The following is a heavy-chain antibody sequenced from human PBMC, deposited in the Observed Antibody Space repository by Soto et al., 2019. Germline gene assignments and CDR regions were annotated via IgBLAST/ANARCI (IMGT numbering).Heavy chain of an antibody. D-gene: IGHD1-26*01. V-gene: IGHV3-30*04. CDR1: GFTFSDYP. J-gene: IGHJ4*02. CDR2: ISYDGRVK. Sequence: RGSLRLSCAASGFTFSDYPMHWVRQAPGKGLEWVAVISYDGRVKYYVDSVKGRFTISRDDSKNTLYLQMNSLRVDDTAVYYCARDFIVGAPDYFDYWGQGTLVTVSS. CDR3: ARDFIVGAPDYFDY.